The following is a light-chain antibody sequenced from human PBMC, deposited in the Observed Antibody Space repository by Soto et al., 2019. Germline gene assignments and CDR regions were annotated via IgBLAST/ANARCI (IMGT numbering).Light chain of an antibody. CDR3: QQYNAWPPLT. CDR2: GAS. CDR1: QSISSN. J-gene: IGKJ4*02. Sequence: EIVMTQSPATLSVSPGETATLSCRASQSISSNLAWYQQKPGQAPSLLISGASTRATGIPARFSGSGSGTEFTLTISSLQSEDFAVYYCQQYNAWPPLTFGGGTKVEIK. V-gene: IGKV3-15*01.